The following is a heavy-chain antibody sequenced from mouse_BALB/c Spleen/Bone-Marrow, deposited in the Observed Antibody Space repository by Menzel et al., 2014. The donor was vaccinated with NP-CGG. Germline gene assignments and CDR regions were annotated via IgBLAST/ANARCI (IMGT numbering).Heavy chain of an antibody. D-gene: IGHD2-14*01. Sequence: EVKLMESGAELVKPGASVKLSFTASGFNIKDTYMHWVKQRPEQGLEWIGRIDPANGNTKYDPKFQGKATITADTSSNTAYLQLSSLTSEDTAVYYCASYRYAWYFDVWGAGTTVTVSS. J-gene: IGHJ1*01. CDR1: GFNIKDTY. CDR3: ASYRYAWYFDV. CDR2: IDPANGNT. V-gene: IGHV14-3*02.